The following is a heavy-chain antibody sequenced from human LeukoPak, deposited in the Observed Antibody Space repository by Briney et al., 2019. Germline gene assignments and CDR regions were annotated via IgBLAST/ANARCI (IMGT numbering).Heavy chain of an antibody. V-gene: IGHV3-21*01. D-gene: IGHD3-16*01. J-gene: IGHJ4*01. Sequence: PGGSLRLSCAASGFTFSSFSMNWVRQAPGKGLEWVSTVSTSGASTYYADSVKGRFTISRDNAKELVFLQMNSLRAEDTAIYYCARGFGDFDPRLDYWGHGSVITVSS. CDR2: VSTSGAST. CDR1: GFTFSSFS. CDR3: ARGFGDFDPRLDY.